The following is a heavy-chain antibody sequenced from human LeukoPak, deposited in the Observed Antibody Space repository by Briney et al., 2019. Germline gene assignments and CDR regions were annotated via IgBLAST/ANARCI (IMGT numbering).Heavy chain of an antibody. CDR2: ISSSSSTI. CDR1: GFTFSRYS. Sequence: GGSLRLSCAVSGFTFSRYSMTWVRQAPGKGLEWVSYISSSSSTIYYADSVKGRFTISRDNAKNSLYLQMNSLRAEDTAVYYCAREYCSGGSCYSDYWGQGTLVTVSS. V-gene: IGHV3-48*01. CDR3: AREYCSGGSCYSDY. J-gene: IGHJ4*02. D-gene: IGHD2-15*01.